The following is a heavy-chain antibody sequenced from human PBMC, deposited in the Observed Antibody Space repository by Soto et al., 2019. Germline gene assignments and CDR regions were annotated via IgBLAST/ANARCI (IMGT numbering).Heavy chain of an antibody. Sequence: PGGSLRLSCAASGFTFSDYYMSWIRQAPGKGLEWVSYISSSSSYTNYADSVKGRFTISRDNAKNSLYLQMNSLRAEDTAVYYCARDCEYSSSWYPRDYGMDVWGQGNTVTVSS. CDR2: ISSSSSYT. CDR3: ARDCEYSSSWYPRDYGMDV. J-gene: IGHJ6*02. V-gene: IGHV3-11*05. CDR1: GFTFSDYY. D-gene: IGHD6-13*01.